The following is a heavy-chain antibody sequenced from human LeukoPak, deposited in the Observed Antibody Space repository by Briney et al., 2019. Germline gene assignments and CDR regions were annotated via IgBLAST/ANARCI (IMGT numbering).Heavy chain of an antibody. V-gene: IGHV4-34*01. CDR2: INHSGST. D-gene: IGHD6-19*01. CDR1: GGSFSGYY. Sequence: SETLSLTCAVYGGSFSGYYWSWIRQPPGKGLEWIGEINHSGSTNYNPSLKSRVTISVDTSKNQFSLKLSSVTAADTAVYYCARDRRRQWLPRWGYFDYWGQGTLVTVSS. J-gene: IGHJ4*02. CDR3: ARDRRRQWLPRWGYFDY.